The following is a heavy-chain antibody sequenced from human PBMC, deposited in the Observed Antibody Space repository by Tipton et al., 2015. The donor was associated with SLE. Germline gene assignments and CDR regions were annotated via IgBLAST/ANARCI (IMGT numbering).Heavy chain of an antibody. Sequence: TLSLTCTVSGGSICSGNNYWSWVRQPAGKGLEWIGHVSTSGTTHYNPDLESRVTISVDTSEIQFSLNLNSVTAADTAVYFCARDGDFWSGYAFDIWGQGTEVTVSS. CDR3: ARDGDFWSGYAFDI. CDR1: GGSICSGNNY. V-gene: IGHV4-61*09. J-gene: IGHJ3*02. D-gene: IGHD3-3*01. CDR2: VSTSGTT.